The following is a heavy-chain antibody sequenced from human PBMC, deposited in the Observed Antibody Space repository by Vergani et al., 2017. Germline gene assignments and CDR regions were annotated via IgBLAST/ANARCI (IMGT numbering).Heavy chain of an antibody. J-gene: IGHJ6*02. CDR1: GFTFSSYS. CDR3: ARDIVVVPAAMSDYYYYGMDV. CDR2: ISSSSSYI. V-gene: IGHV3-21*01. Sequence: EVQLVESGGGLVKPGGSLRLSCAASGFTFSSYSMNWVRQAPGKGLEWVSSISSSSSYIYYADSVKDRFTLSRDNAKNSLYMQSNSLIAEDTAVYYCARDIVVVPAAMSDYYYYGMDVWGQGTTVTVSS. D-gene: IGHD2-2*01.